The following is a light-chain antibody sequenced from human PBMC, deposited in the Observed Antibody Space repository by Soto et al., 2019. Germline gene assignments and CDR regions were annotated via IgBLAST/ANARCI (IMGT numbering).Light chain of an antibody. CDR2: AAS. J-gene: IGKJ1*01. V-gene: IGKV1-27*01. Sequence: DLPMTQFPSSLSASVGDRVTITCRASQAIRTFLAWYQQRPGKVPKLLIYAASTLQSGVPSRFSGSGSGTDFTVIISSLQPDDVATYYCQKYNIAPWTFGHGTRVEI. CDR1: QAIRTF. CDR3: QKYNIAPWT.